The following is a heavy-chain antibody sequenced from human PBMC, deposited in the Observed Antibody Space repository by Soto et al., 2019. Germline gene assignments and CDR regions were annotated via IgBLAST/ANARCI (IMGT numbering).Heavy chain of an antibody. Sequence: EVQLVESGGGLVQPGGSLRLSCAASGFTFSSYSMNWVRQAPGKGLEWVSYISSSSSTIYYADSVKGRFTISRDSAKNSLYRQMNSLRADDTAVYYCARDSFHASFNPLLLWIQDRGLIDYWGQGTLVTVSS. CDR2: ISSSSSTI. V-gene: IGHV3-48*01. D-gene: IGHD5-18*01. CDR3: ARDSFHASFNPLLLWIQDRGLIDY. J-gene: IGHJ4*02. CDR1: GFTFSSYS.